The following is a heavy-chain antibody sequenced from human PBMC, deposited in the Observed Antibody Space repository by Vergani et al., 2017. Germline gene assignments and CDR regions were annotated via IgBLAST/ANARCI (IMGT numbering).Heavy chain of an antibody. CDR3: ARINYYGSSGYSLTRWHNWFDP. J-gene: IGHJ5*02. CDR1: GFIFSHYW. CDR2: INQDGSEK. Sequence: EVQLVESGGGLVQPGGSLRLSCAASGFIFSHYWMSWVRQAPGKGLEWVANINQDGSEKYYVDSVKGRFTISRDNAKNSLYLQMNSLRAEDTALYYCARINYYGSSGYSLTRWHNWFDPWGLGTLITFSS. D-gene: IGHD3-22*01. V-gene: IGHV3-7*01.